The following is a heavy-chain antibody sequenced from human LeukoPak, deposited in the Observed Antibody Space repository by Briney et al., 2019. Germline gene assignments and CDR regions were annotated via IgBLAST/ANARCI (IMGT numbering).Heavy chain of an antibody. CDR1: GYTFTGYY. CDR3: ALSALDILTGYYDYWYFDL. CDR2: INPNSGGT. Sequence: ASVKVSCKASGYTFTGYYMHWVRQAPGQGLEWMGWINPNSGGTNYAQKFQGRVTMTRDTSISTAYMELRSLRSDDTAVYYCALSALDILTGYYDYWYFDLWGRGTLVTVSS. D-gene: IGHD3-9*01. V-gene: IGHV1-2*02. J-gene: IGHJ2*01.